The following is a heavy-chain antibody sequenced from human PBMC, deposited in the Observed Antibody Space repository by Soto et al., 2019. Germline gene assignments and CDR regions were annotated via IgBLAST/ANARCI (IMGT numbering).Heavy chain of an antibody. CDR1: GGTFSSYT. V-gene: IGHV1-69*02. D-gene: IGHD3-16*01. Sequence: QVQLVQSGAEVKKPGSSVKVSCKASGGTFSSYTISWVRQAPGQGLEWMGRIIPILGIANYAQKFQGRVTITADKSTSTANMELSSLRSEDTAVYYCARYTGGGPTYGMDVWGQGTTVTVSS. J-gene: IGHJ6*02. CDR3: ARYTGGGPTYGMDV. CDR2: IIPILGIA.